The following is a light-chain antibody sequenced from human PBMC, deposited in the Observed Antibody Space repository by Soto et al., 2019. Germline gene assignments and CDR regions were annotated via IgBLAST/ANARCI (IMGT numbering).Light chain of an antibody. CDR3: SSYTSSSTLG. V-gene: IGLV2-14*01. CDR2: EVS. Sequence: QSALTQPASVSGSPGQSITISCTGTSSDVGGYNYVSWYQQHPGKAPKLMIYEVSNRPSGVSNRFSGSKSGNTASLTISGLQAEDEADYYCSSYTSSSTLGFGGGTMVTVL. J-gene: IGLJ2*01. CDR1: SSDVGGYNY.